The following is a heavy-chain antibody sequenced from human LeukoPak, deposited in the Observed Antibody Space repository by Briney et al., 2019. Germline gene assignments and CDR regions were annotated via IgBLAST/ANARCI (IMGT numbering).Heavy chain of an antibody. J-gene: IGHJ4*02. V-gene: IGHV3-21*01. CDR3: ARVYYGGSLDY. CDR2: ISSGSSDI. Sequence: PGGSPRLSCTASGFTFSSYTMNWVRQAPGKGLEWVSLISSGSSDIYYADSVKGRFTISRDNANNSLYLQMSSLRADDTAVYYCARVYYGGSLDYWGQGTLVTVSS. CDR1: GFTFSSYT. D-gene: IGHD4-23*01.